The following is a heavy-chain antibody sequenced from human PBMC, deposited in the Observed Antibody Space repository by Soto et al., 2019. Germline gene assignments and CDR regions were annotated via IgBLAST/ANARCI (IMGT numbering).Heavy chain of an antibody. J-gene: IGHJ6*02. V-gene: IGHV4-4*02. Sequence: QMQLQESGPGLVKPSETLSLTCVVSGGSITGSDWWTWVRQSPEKGLEWIGEIFHSGNTNYSPSLKSRVTISLDKSANQFSLKVNSVTAADTAIYYCANRPFFYWAPYYGLDVWGPGTTVIVSS. D-gene: IGHD3-3*02. CDR1: GGSITGSDW. CDR3: ANRPFFYWAPYYGLDV. CDR2: IFHSGNT.